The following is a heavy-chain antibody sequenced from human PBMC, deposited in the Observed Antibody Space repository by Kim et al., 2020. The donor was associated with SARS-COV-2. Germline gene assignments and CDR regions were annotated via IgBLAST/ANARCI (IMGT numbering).Heavy chain of an antibody. D-gene: IGHD3-3*01. CDR2: IYYSGST. J-gene: IGHJ6*02. Sequence: SETLSLTCTVSGGSISSYYWSWIRQPPGKGLEWIGYIYYSGSTNYNPSLKSRVTISVDTSKNQFSLKLSSVTAADTAVYYCARGQRITIFGVVREMDVWGLGTTVTVSS. CDR3: ARGQRITIFGVVREMDV. V-gene: IGHV4-59*13. CDR1: GGSISSYY.